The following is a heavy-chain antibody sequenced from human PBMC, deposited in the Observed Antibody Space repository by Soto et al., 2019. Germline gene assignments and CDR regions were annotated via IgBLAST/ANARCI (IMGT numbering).Heavy chain of an antibody. CDR2: ISGSGCSA. D-gene: IGHD1-1*01. CDR3: VKKTGMSSWNTGNCFDP. Sequence: EVQLLESGGGLVQPGGSLRLSCAASGFTFSNSAMSWVRQAPGKGLEWGSAISGSGCSAYYADSVKGRFTMSRDNSNNTMFLQLNSLIAEYTDIYYCVKKTGMSSWNTGNCFDPCGQGTLVTVSS. V-gene: IGHV3-23*01. CDR1: GFTFSNSA. J-gene: IGHJ5*02.